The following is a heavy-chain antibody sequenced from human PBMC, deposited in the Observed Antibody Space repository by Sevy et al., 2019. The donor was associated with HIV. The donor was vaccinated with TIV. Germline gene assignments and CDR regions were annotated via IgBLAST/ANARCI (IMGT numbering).Heavy chain of an antibody. CDR2: IGHDGTNK. CDR3: ARALYWPNLVRGVIIPYFHGMDV. D-gene: IGHD3-10*01. J-gene: IGHJ6*02. CDR1: GFGFSSYG. Sequence: GGSLRLSCAPSGFGFSSYGMFWVRQAPGKGLEWVALIGHDGTNKYYADSVKGRSTNFRDNSKKTLYLQMNSLRVEDTAVYYCARALYWPNLVRGVIIPYFHGMDVWGQGTAVTVSS. V-gene: IGHV3-33*07.